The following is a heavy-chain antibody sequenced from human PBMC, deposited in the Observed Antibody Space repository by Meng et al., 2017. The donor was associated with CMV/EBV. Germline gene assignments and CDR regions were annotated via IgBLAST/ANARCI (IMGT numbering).Heavy chain of an antibody. CDR1: GFIFNDHY. J-gene: IGHJ4*02. CDR2: TRNKPNGYTT. D-gene: IGHD3-3*01. Sequence: GGSLRLSCAASGFIFNDHYMDWVRQASGKGLEWVGRTRNKPNGYTTEYAASVKGRFTISRDDSKTSVFLQMNSLKTEDTAVYYCARTPHDFWSGYYFDYWGQGTLVTVSS. V-gene: IGHV3-72*01. CDR3: ARTPHDFWSGYYFDY.